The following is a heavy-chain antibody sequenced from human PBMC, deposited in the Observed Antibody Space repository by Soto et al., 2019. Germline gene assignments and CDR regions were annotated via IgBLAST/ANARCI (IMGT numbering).Heavy chain of an antibody. CDR2: IYYSGST. V-gene: IGHV4-31*03. Sequence: QVQLQESGPGLVKPSQTLSLTCTVSGGSLSSGVYSWSGFRNPPGKGWEGIGYIYYSGSTYYNPSLKSRVTISVDTSKNQFSLKLSSVTAADTAVYYCARVGAIPRYYYYGMDVWGQGTTVTVSS. J-gene: IGHJ6*02. CDR1: GGSLSSGVYS. D-gene: IGHD1-26*01. CDR3: ARVGAIPRYYYYGMDV.